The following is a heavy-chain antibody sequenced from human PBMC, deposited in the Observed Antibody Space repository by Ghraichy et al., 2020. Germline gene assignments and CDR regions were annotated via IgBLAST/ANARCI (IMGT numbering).Heavy chain of an antibody. CDR3: ARGHSRGYGYGRYYSDY. CDR2: ISSTSSVT. D-gene: IGHD5-18*01. V-gene: IGHV3-11*01. Sequence: LSLTCAASGFTFSDYYMSWIRQAPGKGLEWISYISSTSSVTYYADSVEGRFTISRDDAKNSLYLQMNSLRGEDAAVYYCARGHSRGYGYGRYYSDYWGQGTLVTVSS. J-gene: IGHJ4*02. CDR1: GFTFSDYY.